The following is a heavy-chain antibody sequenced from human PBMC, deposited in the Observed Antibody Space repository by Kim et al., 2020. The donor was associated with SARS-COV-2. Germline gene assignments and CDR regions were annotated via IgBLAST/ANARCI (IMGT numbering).Heavy chain of an antibody. Sequence: DESETHYVDSLKGRFTISRDNAKNSLYLQMSSLGAEDTAVYYCARGTTVDYWGQGTLVTVSS. D-gene: IGHD4-17*01. CDR3: ARGTTVDY. V-gene: IGHV3-7*04. J-gene: IGHJ4*02. CDR2: DESET.